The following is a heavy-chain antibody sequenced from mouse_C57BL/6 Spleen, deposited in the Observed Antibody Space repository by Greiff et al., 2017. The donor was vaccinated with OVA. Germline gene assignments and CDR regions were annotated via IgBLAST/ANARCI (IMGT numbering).Heavy chain of an antibody. CDR2: INPDDGGT. D-gene: IGHD1-1*01. CDR1: GYKFTDYY. Sequence: EVQLQQSGPELVKPGASVKISCKASGYKFTDYYMHWVKQRHGQSLEWIGDINPDDGGTRYNPKFQGKATMTVDKSSSTAYMELRSLTSEDSAVYYCARAAYYCSSYVYDIDYWGQGTSLTVSS. J-gene: IGHJ4*01. V-gene: IGHV1-26*01. CDR3: ARAAYYCSSYVYDIDY.